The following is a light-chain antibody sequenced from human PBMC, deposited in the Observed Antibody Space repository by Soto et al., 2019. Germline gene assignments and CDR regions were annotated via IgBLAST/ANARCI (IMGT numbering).Light chain of an antibody. J-gene: IGLJ1*01. CDR3: AAWDDSLNGQV. CDR2: TNN. V-gene: IGLV1-44*01. Sequence: QSVLTQPPSASGTPGQRVTISCSGSTSNIGVNTVDWYQQLPGTAPKRLIYTNNQRPSGIPDRFSGSKSGASASLAISGLQSEDEADYYCAAWDDSLNGQVFGTGTKVTV. CDR1: TSNIGVNT.